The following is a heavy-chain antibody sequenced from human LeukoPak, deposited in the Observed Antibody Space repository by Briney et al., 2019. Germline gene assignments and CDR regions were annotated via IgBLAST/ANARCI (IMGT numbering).Heavy chain of an antibody. CDR1: GFTFSSYA. J-gene: IGHJ4*02. CDR3: ASQTYYYDSSGYPLYYFDY. CDR2: ISGSGGST. Sequence: PGGSLRLSCAASGFTFSSYAMSWVRQAPGKGLEWVSAISGSGGSTYYADSVKGRFTISRDNSKNTLYLQMNSLRAEDTAVYYCASQTYYYDSSGYPLYYFDYWGQGTLVTVSS. D-gene: IGHD3-22*01. V-gene: IGHV3-23*01.